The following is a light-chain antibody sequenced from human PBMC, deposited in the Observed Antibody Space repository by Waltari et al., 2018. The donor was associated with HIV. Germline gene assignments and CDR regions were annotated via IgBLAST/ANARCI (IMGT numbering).Light chain of an antibody. V-gene: IGLV1-44*01. CDR1: SYNIGSNT. CDR3: AAWDDSLNGPWV. Sequence: QSVLTQPPSASGTPGQRVTISCSDSSYNIGSNTVNWYQTLQGTAPKLLIYSNKQLTSGVPDRFSGSKSGTSASLAISGLQSEDEADYYCAAWDDSLNGPWVFGGGTKLTVL. CDR2: SNK. J-gene: IGLJ3*02.